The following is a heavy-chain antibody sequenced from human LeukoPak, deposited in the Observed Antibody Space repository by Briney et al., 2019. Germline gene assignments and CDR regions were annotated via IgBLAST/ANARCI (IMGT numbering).Heavy chain of an antibody. CDR2: IFASGSST. CDR1: GFTFSGYA. CDR3: AKEPASSGWFDP. Sequence: GGSLRLSCAASGFTFSGYAMNWVRQAPGKGLEWVSLIFASGSSTKYADSVKGRFTISRDNSKNTLYLQMNSLRAEDTAVYYCAKEPASSGWFDPWGQGTLVAVSS. D-gene: IGHD6-19*01. V-gene: IGHV3-23*03. J-gene: IGHJ5*02.